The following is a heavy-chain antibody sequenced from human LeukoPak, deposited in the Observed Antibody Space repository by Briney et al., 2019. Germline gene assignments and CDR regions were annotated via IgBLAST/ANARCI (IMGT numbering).Heavy chain of an antibody. Sequence: PGGSLRLSCAASGFTFSSYAMSWVRQAPGKGLEWVSAISGSGGSTYYADSVKGRFTISRVNSKNTLYLQMNSLRAEDTAVYYCAKSHGDYYYYGTDVWGQGTTVTVSS. CDR2: ISGSGGST. CDR3: AKSHGDYYYYGTDV. V-gene: IGHV3-23*01. J-gene: IGHJ6*02. D-gene: IGHD3-16*01. CDR1: GFTFSSYA.